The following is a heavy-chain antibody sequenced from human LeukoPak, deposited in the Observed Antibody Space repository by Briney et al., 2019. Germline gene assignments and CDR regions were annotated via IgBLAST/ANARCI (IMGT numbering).Heavy chain of an antibody. CDR2: ISSSSSTI. V-gene: IGHV3-48*04. Sequence: PGGSLRLSCAASGFTFSSYSMNWVRQAPGKGLEWVSYISSSSSTIYYADSVKGRFTISRDNAKNSLYLQMNSLRAEDTAVYYCARDHSLYYQYWGQGTLVTVSS. D-gene: IGHD1-26*01. CDR3: ARDHSLYYQY. CDR1: GFTFSSYS. J-gene: IGHJ4*02.